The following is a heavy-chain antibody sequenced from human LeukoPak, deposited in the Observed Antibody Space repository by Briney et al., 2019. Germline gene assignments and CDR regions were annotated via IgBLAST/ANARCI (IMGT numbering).Heavy chain of an antibody. Sequence: SETLSLTCAVYGGSFSDYYWSWIRQPPGKGLEYIGEINHSGITNYNPSLKSRVTISVDTSKNQFSLKLSSVTAADTAVYYCSRVTPGYYYYMDVWGKGTTVTISS. V-gene: IGHV4-34*01. CDR2: INHSGIT. CDR3: SRVTPGYYYYMDV. CDR1: GGSFSDYY. J-gene: IGHJ6*03.